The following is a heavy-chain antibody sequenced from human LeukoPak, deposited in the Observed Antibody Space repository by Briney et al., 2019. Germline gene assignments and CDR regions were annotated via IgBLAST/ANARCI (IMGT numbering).Heavy chain of an antibody. CDR3: ARQNSYCSGGSCYSAKLYYGMDV. CDR1: GGSISSSSYY. D-gene: IGHD2-15*01. J-gene: IGHJ6*02. CDR2: IYYSGST. Sequence: SETLSLTCTVSGGSISSSSYYWGWLRQPPGKGLEWIGSIYYSGSTYYNPSLKSRVTISVDTSKNQFSLKLSSVTAADTAVYYCARQNSYCSGGSCYSAKLYYGMDVWGQGTTVTVSS. V-gene: IGHV4-39*01.